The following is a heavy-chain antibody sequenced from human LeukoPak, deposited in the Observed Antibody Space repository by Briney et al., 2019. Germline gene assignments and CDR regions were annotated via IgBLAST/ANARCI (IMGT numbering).Heavy chain of an antibody. CDR3: ARVRREREIDY. CDR2: IIPIFGTA. V-gene: IGHV1-69*13. D-gene: IGHD1-1*01. Sequence: ASVKVSCKASGGTFSSYAISWVRQAPGQGLEWMGGIIPIFGTANYAQKFQGRVTITADESTSAAYMELSSLRSEDTAVYYCARVRREREIDYWGRGTLVTVSS. J-gene: IGHJ4*02. CDR1: GGTFSSYA.